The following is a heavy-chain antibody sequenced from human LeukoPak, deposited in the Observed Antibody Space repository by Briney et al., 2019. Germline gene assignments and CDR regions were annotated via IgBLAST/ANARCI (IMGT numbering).Heavy chain of an antibody. Sequence: SETLSLTCTVSGYSISSDYYWGWIRQPPGKGLEWIGSIYHSGSTYYNPSLKSRVTISIDTSKNHFSLKLSSVTATDTAVYYCARSSGYSNYWGQGTLVTVSS. CDR3: ARSSGYSNY. D-gene: IGHD6-13*01. CDR2: IYHSGST. CDR1: GYSISSDYY. V-gene: IGHV4-38-2*02. J-gene: IGHJ4*02.